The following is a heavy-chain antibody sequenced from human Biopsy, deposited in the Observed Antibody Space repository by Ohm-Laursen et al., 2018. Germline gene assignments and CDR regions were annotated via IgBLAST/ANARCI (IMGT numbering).Heavy chain of an antibody. CDR2: IDYRGST. J-gene: IGHJ3*02. V-gene: IGHV4-59*01. CDR1: GGSFSTYY. CDR3: ARVSRSIYDSTFDSFNI. D-gene: IGHD3-22*01. Sequence: GTLSLTCCVSGGSFSTYYWTWIRQPPGKGLEWIVCIDYRGSTNYNPSLKSRVSISIDTSKNQLSLRLNSVTAADTAVYYCARVSRSIYDSTFDSFNIWGPGTMVTVSS.